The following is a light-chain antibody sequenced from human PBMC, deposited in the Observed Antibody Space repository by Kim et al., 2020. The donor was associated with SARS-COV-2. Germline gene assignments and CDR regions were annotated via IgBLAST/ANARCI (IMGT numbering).Light chain of an antibody. CDR3: QQYGSSPLT. V-gene: IGKV3-11*01. CDR1: ESVSSY. Sequence: EIVLTQSPATLSLSPGERATLSCRASESVSSYLAWYQQKPGQAPRLLIYDASKRAPGIPARFSVSGSGTDFTLTISSLEPEDFAVYYCQQYGSSPLTFGGGTKVDIK. CDR2: DAS. J-gene: IGKJ4*01.